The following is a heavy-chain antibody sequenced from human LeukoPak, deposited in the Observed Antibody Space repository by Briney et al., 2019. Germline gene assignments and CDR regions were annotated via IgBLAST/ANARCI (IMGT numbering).Heavy chain of an antibody. D-gene: IGHD3-22*01. J-gene: IGHJ4*02. V-gene: IGHV3-21*01. CDR3: ARGTYYSDDSFYLRAIDY. CDR2: ISTGSSYT. CDR1: GFSFNGYN. Sequence: PGGALRLSCAASGFSFNGYNVNGVRQVPGKGLEWVSSISTGSSYTYSADSVKGRFTISRDNAKKSLYLQMTSLRAADTAVYYCARGTYYSDDSFYLRAIDYWGQGTLVTVSS.